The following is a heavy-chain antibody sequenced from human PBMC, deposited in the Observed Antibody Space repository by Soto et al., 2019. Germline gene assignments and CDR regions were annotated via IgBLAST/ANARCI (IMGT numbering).Heavy chain of an antibody. D-gene: IGHD4-17*01. CDR3: AGEPLDYGDHHWYFDL. V-gene: IGHV1-69*01. J-gene: IGHJ2*01. Sequence: QVQLVQSGAEVKKPGSSVKVSCKASGGTFSSYAISWVRQAPGQGLEWMGGIIPIFGTANYAQKFQGRVTITADESTSRAYIELSSLRSEDTAVYYCAGEPLDYGDHHWYFDLWGRGTLVTVSS. CDR1: GGTFSSYA. CDR2: IIPIFGTA.